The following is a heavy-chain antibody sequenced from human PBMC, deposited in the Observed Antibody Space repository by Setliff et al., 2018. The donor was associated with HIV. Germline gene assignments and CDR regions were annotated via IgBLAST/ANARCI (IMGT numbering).Heavy chain of an antibody. CDR2: IDTTGSTI. J-gene: IGHJ3*02. CDR3: ARAREYYDSSGYYAVTAFDI. D-gene: IGHD3-22*01. V-gene: IGHV3-48*03. Sequence: GGSLRLSCAASGFSFSSSEMNWVRQAPGKGLEWVSYIDTTGSTIYYADSVKGRFTISRDNARNSLFLQMHSLRAEDTAVYYCARAREYYDSSGYYAVTAFDIWGQGTMVTVSS. CDR1: GFSFSSSE.